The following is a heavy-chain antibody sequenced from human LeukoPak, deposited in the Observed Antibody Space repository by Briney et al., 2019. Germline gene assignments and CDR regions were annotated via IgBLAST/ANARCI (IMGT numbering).Heavy chain of an antibody. Sequence: SETLSLTCAVSGYSISGGYYWGWIRQPPGKGLEWIGSIYHSGSTYYNPSLKSRVTISVDTSKNQFSLKLSSVTAADTAVYYCARGTMYNWFDPWGQGTLVTVSS. J-gene: IGHJ5*02. D-gene: IGHD3-3*01. CDR2: IYHSGST. V-gene: IGHV4-38-2*01. CDR3: ARGTMYNWFDP. CDR1: GYSISGGYY.